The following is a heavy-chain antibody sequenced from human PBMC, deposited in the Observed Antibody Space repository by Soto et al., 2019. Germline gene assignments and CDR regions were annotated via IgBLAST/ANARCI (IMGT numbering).Heavy chain of an antibody. CDR3: ARASLHDYGDYEGYYFDY. Sequence: SETLSLTCTVSGGSISSYYWSWIRQPPGKGLEWIGYIYYSGSTNYNPSLKSRATISVDTSKNQFSLKLSSVTAADTAVYYCARASLHDYGDYEGYYFDYWGQGTLVTVS. CDR1: GGSISSYY. CDR2: IYYSGST. D-gene: IGHD4-17*01. J-gene: IGHJ4*02. V-gene: IGHV4-59*01.